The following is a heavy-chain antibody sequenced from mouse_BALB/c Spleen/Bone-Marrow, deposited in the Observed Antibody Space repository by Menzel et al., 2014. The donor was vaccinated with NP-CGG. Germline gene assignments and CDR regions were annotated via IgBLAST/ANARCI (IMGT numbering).Heavy chain of an antibody. CDR2: IRNKANGYTT. CDR1: GFTFTNYF. D-gene: IGHD6-1*01. J-gene: IGHJ2*01. V-gene: IGHV7-3*02. CDR3: ARDYNGYFDF. Sequence: EVKVVESGGGLVQPGGSLRLSWTTSGFTFTNYFMTWVRQPPGKALEWLGFIRNKANGYTTEYNPSVKGRFTISRDNSQGIFYLQMNTLRAEDSAIYYCARDYNGYFDFWGQGTTLTVSS.